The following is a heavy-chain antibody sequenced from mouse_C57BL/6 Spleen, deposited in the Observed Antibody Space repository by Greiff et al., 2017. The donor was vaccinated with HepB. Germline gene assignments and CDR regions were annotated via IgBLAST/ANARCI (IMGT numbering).Heavy chain of an antibody. D-gene: IGHD2-5*01. V-gene: IGHV5-6*01. CDR3: ARHAAYSSYFDY. CDR2: ISSGGSYT. Sequence: EVQLVESGGDLVKPGGSLKLSCAASGFTFSSYGMSWVRQTPDKRLEWVATISSGGSYTYYPDSVKGRFTISRDNATNTLYLQMSSLKSEDTAMYYCARHAAYSSYFDYWGQGTTLTVSS. CDR1: GFTFSSYG. J-gene: IGHJ2*01.